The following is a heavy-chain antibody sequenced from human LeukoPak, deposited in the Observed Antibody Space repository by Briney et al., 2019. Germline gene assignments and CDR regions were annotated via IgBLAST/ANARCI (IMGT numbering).Heavy chain of an antibody. CDR3: ARHTFLWFGEQGWFDP. CDR2: INHSGST. CDR1: GGSISSGSYY. J-gene: IGHJ5*02. V-gene: IGHV4-61*10. D-gene: IGHD3-10*01. Sequence: PSETLSLTCTVSGGSISSGSYYWSWIRQPAGKGLEWIGEINHSGSTNYNPSLKSRVTISVDTSKNQFSLKLSSVTAADTAVYYCARHTFLWFGEQGWFDPWGQGTLVTVSS.